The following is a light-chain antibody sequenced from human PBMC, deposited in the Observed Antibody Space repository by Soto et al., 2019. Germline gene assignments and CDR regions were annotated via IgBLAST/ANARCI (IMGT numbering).Light chain of an antibody. CDR1: QGISSY. J-gene: IGKJ3*01. CDR3: QQLNSYPLT. Sequence: DIQLTQSPSFLSASVGDRVTITCRASQGISSYLAWYQQKPGKAPKLLIYAASTLQSGVPSRFSGSGSGTESPLTISSLQPEDVATYYCQQLNSYPLTFGPGTKVDIK. V-gene: IGKV1-9*01. CDR2: AAS.